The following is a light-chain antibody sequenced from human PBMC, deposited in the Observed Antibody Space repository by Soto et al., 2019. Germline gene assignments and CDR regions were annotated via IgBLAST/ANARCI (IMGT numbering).Light chain of an antibody. J-gene: IGKJ5*01. CDR1: QSVSSY. V-gene: IGKV3-11*01. CDR3: QQRSNWPLT. CDR2: DAS. Sequence: EIVMTHSPATLPLSPGERATLSCRASQSVSSYLAWYQQKPGQAPRLLIYDASNRATGIPARFSGSGSGTDFTLTISSLEPEDFAVYYCQQRSNWPLTFSQGTRLEIK.